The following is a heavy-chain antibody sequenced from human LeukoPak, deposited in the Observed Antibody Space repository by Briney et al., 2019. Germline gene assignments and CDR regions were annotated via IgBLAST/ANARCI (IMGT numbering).Heavy chain of an antibody. J-gene: IGHJ4*02. CDR3: ARDSGYDGVDY. CDR2: IYYSGST. D-gene: IGHD5-12*01. Sequence: SETLSLTCTVSGGSISSYFWSWIRQPPGKELEWIGYIYYSGSTNYNPSLKSRVTISVDTSKNQFSLKLSSVTAADTAVYYCARDSGYDGVDYWGQGTLVTVSS. CDR1: GGSISSYF. V-gene: IGHV4-59*01.